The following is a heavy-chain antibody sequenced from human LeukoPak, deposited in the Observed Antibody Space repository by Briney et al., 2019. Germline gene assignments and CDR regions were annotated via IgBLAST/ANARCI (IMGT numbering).Heavy chain of an antibody. CDR1: GYTFTDYY. CDR2: VDPEDGDT. Sequence: ASVKISCKVSGYTFTDYYMHWVQQAPGKGLEWMGLVDPEDGDTIYAEKFQGRVTITADTSTDTAYMELSSLRSEDTAVYYCATASDGFRNMDVWGKGTTVTVSS. J-gene: IGHJ6*03. V-gene: IGHV1-69-2*01. CDR3: ATASDGFRNMDV. D-gene: IGHD3-10*01.